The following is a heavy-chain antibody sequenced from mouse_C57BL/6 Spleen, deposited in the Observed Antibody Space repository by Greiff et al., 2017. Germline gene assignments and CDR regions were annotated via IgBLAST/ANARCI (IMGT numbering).Heavy chain of an antibody. V-gene: IGHV1-61*01. J-gene: IGHJ2*01. CDR2: IYPSDSET. CDR3: ARGAYGSRGYFDY. D-gene: IGHD1-1*01. Sequence: QVQLQQPGAELVRPGSSVKLSCKASGYTFTSYWMDWVKQRPGQGLEWIGNIYPSDSETHYNQKFKDKATLTVDKSSSTAYMQLSRLTSEDSAVYYCARGAYGSRGYFDYWGQGTTLTVSS. CDR1: GYTFTSYW.